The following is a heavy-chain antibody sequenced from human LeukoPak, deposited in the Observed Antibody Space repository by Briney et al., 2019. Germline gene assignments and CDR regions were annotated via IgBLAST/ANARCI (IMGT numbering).Heavy chain of an antibody. CDR2: IWYDGSNK. D-gene: IGHD5-18*01. CDR3: ARDGKAAMVNY. Sequence: GGSLRLSCAASGLTFSSYGMHWVRQAPGKGLEWVAVIWYDGSNKYYADSVKGRFTISRDNSKNTLYLQMNSLRAEDTAVYYCARDGKAAMVNYWGQGTLVTVSS. J-gene: IGHJ4*02. CDR1: GLTFSSYG. V-gene: IGHV3-33*01.